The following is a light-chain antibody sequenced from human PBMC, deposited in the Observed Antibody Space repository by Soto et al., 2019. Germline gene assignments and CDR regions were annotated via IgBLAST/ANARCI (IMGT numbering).Light chain of an antibody. Sequence: IQLTHSPSFLSASFGDIVTITFRASQGLTSYLAWYQQKPGKAPKLLIYAASSLQSGVPSRFSGSGSGTDFTLTISSLQPEDFATYYCQQANSFPLTFGQGTRLEIK. J-gene: IGKJ5*01. CDR1: QGLTSY. CDR3: QQANSFPLT. V-gene: IGKV1-9*01. CDR2: AAS.